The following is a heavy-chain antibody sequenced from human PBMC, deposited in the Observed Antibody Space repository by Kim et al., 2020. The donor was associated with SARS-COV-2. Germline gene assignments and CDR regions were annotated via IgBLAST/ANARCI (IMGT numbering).Heavy chain of an antibody. CDR2: IYYSGST. J-gene: IGHJ4*02. V-gene: IGHV4-39*01. D-gene: IGHD6-13*01. Sequence: SETLSLTCTVSGGSISSSSYYWGWIRQPPGKGLEWIGSIYYSGSTYYNPSLKSRVTISVDTSKNQFSLKLSSVTAADTAVYYCARHGTPVWHLISAAAGIGPFDYWGQGTLVTVSS. CDR3: ARHGTPVWHLISAAAGIGPFDY. CDR1: GGSISSSSYY.